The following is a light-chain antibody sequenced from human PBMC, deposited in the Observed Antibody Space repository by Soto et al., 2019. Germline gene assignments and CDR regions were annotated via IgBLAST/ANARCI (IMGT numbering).Light chain of an antibody. CDR3: RQTRSYPST. V-gene: IGKV1-9*01. CDR1: QGIASS. J-gene: IGKJ4*01. CDR2: GAS. Sequence: IQLTQSPSSLTASVGDSVTITCRASQGIASSLAWYQQKPGKAPNLLIYGASTLQSGAPSRVSGSGSGTDYTLTIISLLAEDFATFYCRQTRSYPSTFGGGTKVDIK.